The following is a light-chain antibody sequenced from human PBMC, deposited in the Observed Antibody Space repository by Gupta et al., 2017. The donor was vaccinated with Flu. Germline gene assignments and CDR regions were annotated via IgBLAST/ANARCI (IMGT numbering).Light chain of an antibody. J-gene: IGLJ3*02. CDR2: RDD. CDR1: IGNNY. Sequence: IGNNYVYWYQQFPGTAPKLLIYRDDQRPSGVPDRFTGSKSGTSASLAISGLRSEDEADYYCVAWDDSLSGPWVFGGGTKLTVL. CDR3: VAWDDSLSGPWV. V-gene: IGLV1-47*01.